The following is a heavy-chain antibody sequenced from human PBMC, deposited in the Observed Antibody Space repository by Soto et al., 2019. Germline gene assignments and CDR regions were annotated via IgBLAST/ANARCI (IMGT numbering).Heavy chain of an antibody. J-gene: IGHJ4*02. V-gene: IGHV3-23*01. D-gene: IGHD3-22*01. CDR2: ISGSGGRT. Sequence: EVQLLESGGGLVQPGGSLRLSCAASGFTFSSYAMSWVRQAPGKGLEWVSAISGSGGRTYYAETVKGRFHISRDNSKNTLYLQMNSLRAEDTAVYYCAALIVVVMYPDYWGQGTLVTVSS. CDR3: AALIVVVMYPDY. CDR1: GFTFSSYA.